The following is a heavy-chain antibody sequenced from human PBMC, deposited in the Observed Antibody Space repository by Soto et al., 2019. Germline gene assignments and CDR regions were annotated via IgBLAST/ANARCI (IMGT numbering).Heavy chain of an antibody. J-gene: IGHJ6*03. D-gene: IGHD3-3*02. CDR1: GFTVSSNY. CDR3: ARDHLHFPVYYMDV. Sequence: GGSLRLSCAASGFTVSSNYMSWVRQAPGKGLEWVSVIYSGGSTYYADSVKGRFTISRDNSKNTLYLQMNSLRAEDTAVYYCARDHLHFPVYYMDVWGKGTTVTVSS. CDR2: IYSGGST. V-gene: IGHV3-66*01.